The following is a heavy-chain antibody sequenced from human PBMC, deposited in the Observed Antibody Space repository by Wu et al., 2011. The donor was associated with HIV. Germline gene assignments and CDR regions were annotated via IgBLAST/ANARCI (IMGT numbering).Heavy chain of an antibody. J-gene: IGHJ4*01. CDR3: ATAHCSSTTCYPDFDY. V-gene: IGHV1-69*14. D-gene: IGHD2-2*01. Sequence: QVQLVQSGAEVKKPGSSVKVSCKASGGTFSSYAFTWVRQAPGQGLEWMGGIIPIFGTTKYAQKFQGRVTINADKSTSTAYMELSSLRSEDTAVYYCATAHCSSTTCYPDFDYWGHGTLVTVSS. CDR1: GGTFSSYA. CDR2: IIPIFGTT.